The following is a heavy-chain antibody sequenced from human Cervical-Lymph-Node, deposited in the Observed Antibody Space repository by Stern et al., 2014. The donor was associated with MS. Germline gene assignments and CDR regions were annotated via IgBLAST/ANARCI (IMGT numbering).Heavy chain of an antibody. Sequence: EMQLVESGPEVKRPGESLKISCQASGYTFTSYWIGWVRQMPGKGLEWIAIIFPGGSDIRYSPSFQGQVTISADKSSSTAYLQWNNLKAPDTAIYYCARQRYFDYWGQGTLVTVSS. J-gene: IGHJ4*02. CDR1: GYTFTSYW. CDR3: ARQRYFDY. CDR2: IFPGGSDI. V-gene: IGHV5-51*01.